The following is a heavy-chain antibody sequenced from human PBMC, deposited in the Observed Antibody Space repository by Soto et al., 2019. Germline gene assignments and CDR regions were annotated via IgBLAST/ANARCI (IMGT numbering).Heavy chain of an antibody. CDR1: GDSFSSYA. Sequence: QVQLVQSGAEMKKPGSSVKVSCKVSGDSFSSYAISWVRQAPGEGLEWVGGIIPIFETANYAQNFQGRVTSTAVESTTTAYLEVTRLRPQDTAVFYCAASDSSSWQHDYWGQGTLIT. CDR3: AASDSSSWQHDY. V-gene: IGHV1-69*01. CDR2: IIPIFETA. J-gene: IGHJ4*02. D-gene: IGHD6-13*01.